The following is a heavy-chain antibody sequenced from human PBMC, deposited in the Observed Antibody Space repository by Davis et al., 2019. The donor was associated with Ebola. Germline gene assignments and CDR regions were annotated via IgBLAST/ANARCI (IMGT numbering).Heavy chain of an antibody. Sequence: GESLKISCKGSGYSFSNYWIGWVRQMPGKGLEWMGIIYAGDSDARYSPSFEGQVTISVDRSSSTAYLQWSSLKASDSAMYYCARQEALYGSIDNWGQGTLVTVSS. CDR1: GYSFSNYW. CDR3: ARQEALYGSIDN. CDR2: IYAGDSDA. D-gene: IGHD2/OR15-2a*01. V-gene: IGHV5-51*01. J-gene: IGHJ4*02.